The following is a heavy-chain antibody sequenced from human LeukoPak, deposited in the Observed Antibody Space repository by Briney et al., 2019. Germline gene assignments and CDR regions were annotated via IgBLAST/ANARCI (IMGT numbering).Heavy chain of an antibody. Sequence: GGSLRLSCAGSGCTFSDYYMGWIRQAPGKGLEWVSYISSSGSTIYYADSVKGRFTISRDNAKNSLYLQMNSLRAEDTAVYYCARDRSDYYDYWGQGTLVTVSS. J-gene: IGHJ4*02. D-gene: IGHD3-3*01. CDR2: ISSSGSTI. V-gene: IGHV3-11*01. CDR1: GCTFSDYY. CDR3: ARDRSDYYDY.